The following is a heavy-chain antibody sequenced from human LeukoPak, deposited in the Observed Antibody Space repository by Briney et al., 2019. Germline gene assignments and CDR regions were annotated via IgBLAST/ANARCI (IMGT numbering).Heavy chain of an antibody. D-gene: IGHD6-13*01. Sequence: PGGSLRLSCAASGFTFSNYGMHWVRQAPGKGLEWVAFIGYDGSNKYYADSVKGRFTISRDNSKNTLYPQMNSLRAEDTAVYYCARGRIAAAGRFDYWGQGTLVTVSS. CDR2: IGYDGSNK. CDR3: ARGRIAAAGRFDY. V-gene: IGHV3-30*02. J-gene: IGHJ4*02. CDR1: GFTFSNYG.